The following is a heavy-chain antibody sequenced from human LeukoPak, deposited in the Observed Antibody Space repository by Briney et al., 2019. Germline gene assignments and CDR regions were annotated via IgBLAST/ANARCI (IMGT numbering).Heavy chain of an antibody. CDR2: ISGSGGTA. V-gene: IGHV3-23*01. J-gene: IGHJ4*02. D-gene: IGHD4-23*01. Sequence: GGSLRLSCGVSGFNFRSSAMNWVRQAPGKGLEWVSTISGSGGTAYYADSVEGRFTISRDNSMNTLYLQMNSLRAEDTAVYYCAKTVVTPDYFDYWGQGTLVTVSS. CDR1: GFNFRSSA. CDR3: AKTVVTPDYFDY.